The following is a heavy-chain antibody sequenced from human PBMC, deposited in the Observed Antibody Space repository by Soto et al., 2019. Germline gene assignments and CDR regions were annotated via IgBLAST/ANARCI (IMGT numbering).Heavy chain of an antibody. J-gene: IGHJ6*02. V-gene: IGHV4-59*01. CDR2: IYYSGST. D-gene: IGHD3-22*01. CDR1: GGSISSYY. CDR3: ARDHSRYYYDSSGYYYAYSMDV. Sequence: SETLSLTCTVSGGSISSYYWSWIRQPPGKGLEWIGYIYYSGSTNYNPSLKSRVTISVDTSKNQFSLKLSSVTAADTAVYYCARDHSRYYYDSSGYYYAYSMDVWGQGTTVTVSS.